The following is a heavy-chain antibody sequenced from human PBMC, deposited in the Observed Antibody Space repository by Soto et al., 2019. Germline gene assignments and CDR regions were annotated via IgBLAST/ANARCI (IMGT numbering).Heavy chain of an antibody. CDR3: AKGPEYDILTGCDY. D-gene: IGHD3-9*01. CDR1: GFTFSLSA. Sequence: EVQLLESGGGFVQPGESLRLSCAASGFTFSLSAMSWVRQAPGRGLDWVSSLSGGGSTTDYADSVTGRFTISRDNSKTTVHLQMNSLRAEDTAVYYCAKGPEYDILTGCDYWGQGALVTVSS. V-gene: IGHV3-23*01. CDR2: LSGGGSTT. J-gene: IGHJ4*02.